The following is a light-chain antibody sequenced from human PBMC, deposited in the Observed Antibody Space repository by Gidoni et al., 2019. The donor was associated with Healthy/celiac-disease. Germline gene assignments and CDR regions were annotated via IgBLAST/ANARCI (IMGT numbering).Light chain of an antibody. Sequence: AGLTQPPSVSQGLNQTATLTCTGNNDHVGTHGAAWLQQRQGHPPRLLSFRNTNRPSGISERFSASRSGNTASLTITGLQPEDEADYYCSAWDRGLNGYVFGTGTKVSVL. V-gene: IGLV10-54*01. CDR3: SAWDRGLNGYV. CDR2: RNT. CDR1: NDHVGTHG. J-gene: IGLJ1*01.